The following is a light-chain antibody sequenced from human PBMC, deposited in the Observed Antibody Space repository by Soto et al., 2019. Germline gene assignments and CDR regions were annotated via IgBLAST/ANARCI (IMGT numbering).Light chain of an antibody. CDR3: QQYGSSPYT. CDR1: QSVSSTY. CDR2: GAS. J-gene: IGKJ2*01. Sequence: EIVVTQSPGTLSLSPVERGTLSCRASQSVSSTYLAWYQQKPVQAPRLLIYGASSRATGIPDRFSGSGSGTDCTLTISRLEPEDFAVYYCQQYGSSPYTFGQGTKLEI. V-gene: IGKV3-20*01.